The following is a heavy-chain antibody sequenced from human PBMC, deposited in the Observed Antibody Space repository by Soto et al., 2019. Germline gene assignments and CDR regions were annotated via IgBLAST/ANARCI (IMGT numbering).Heavy chain of an antibody. CDR3: ARGKGMEENYYYYGLDI. V-gene: IGHV1-3*01. CDR2: INGGTGQT. D-gene: IGHD1-1*01. CDR1: GYTFTTHA. J-gene: IGHJ6*02. Sequence: VKVSCKASGYTFTTHAMHWVRQAPGQSLEWMGWINGGTGQTKHSQRFQGRVNITRDTSASTAYMELSSLRSEDTAVYYCARGKGMEENYYYYGLDIWGQGTTVTVS.